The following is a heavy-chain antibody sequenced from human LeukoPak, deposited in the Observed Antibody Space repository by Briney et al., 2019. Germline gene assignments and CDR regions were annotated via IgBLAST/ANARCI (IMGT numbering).Heavy chain of an antibody. CDR3: ASPVLRYFDWLSPFSMDV. J-gene: IGHJ6*02. CDR1: GFTFSSYA. D-gene: IGHD3-9*01. Sequence: GGSLRLSCAASGFTFSSYAMSWVRQAPGKGLEWVSVIYSGGSTYYADSVKGRFTISRDNSKNTLYLQMNSLRAEDTAVYYCASPVLRYFDWLSPFSMDVWGQGTTVTVSS. CDR2: IYSGGST. V-gene: IGHV3-66*01.